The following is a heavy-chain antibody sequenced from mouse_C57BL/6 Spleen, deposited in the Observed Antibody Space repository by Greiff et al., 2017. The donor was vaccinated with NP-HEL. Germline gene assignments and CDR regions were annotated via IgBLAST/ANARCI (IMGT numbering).Heavy chain of an antibody. CDR1: GYTFTDYY. V-gene: IGHV1-76*01. J-gene: IGHJ2*01. D-gene: IGHD2-3*01. CDR3: ARYWDGYYGYFDY. CDR2: IYPGSGNT. Sequence: VQLQQSGAELVRPGASVKLSCKASGYTFTDYYINWVKQRPGQGLEWIARIYPGSGNTYYNEKFKGKATLTAEKSSSTAYMQLSSLTSEDSAVYFCARYWDGYYGYFDYWGQGTTLTVSS.